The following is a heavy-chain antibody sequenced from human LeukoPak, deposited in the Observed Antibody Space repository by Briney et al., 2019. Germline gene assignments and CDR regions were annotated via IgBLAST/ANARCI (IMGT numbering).Heavy chain of an antibody. CDR1: GGTFSSYA. CDR3: ARARDYDILTGYSEVTFRWLNYYYYGMDV. D-gene: IGHD3-9*01. V-gene: IGHV1-69*04. Sequence: SVKVSCKASGGTFSSYAISWVRQAPGQGLEWMGRIIPILGIANYAQKFQGRVTMTRNTSISTAYMELSSLRSEDTAVYYCARARDYDILTGYSEVTFRWLNYYYYGMDVWGQGTTVTVSS. J-gene: IGHJ6*02. CDR2: IIPILGIA.